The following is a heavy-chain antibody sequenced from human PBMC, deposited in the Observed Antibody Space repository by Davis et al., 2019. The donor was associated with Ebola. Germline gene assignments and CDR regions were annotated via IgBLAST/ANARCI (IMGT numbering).Heavy chain of an antibody. CDR1: GFTFSSYA. CDR3: ARVPHSLWFGELEDY. J-gene: IGHJ4*02. D-gene: IGHD3-10*01. CDR2: ISSSGSTI. Sequence: PGGSLRLSCAASGFTFSSYAMSWVRQAPGKGLEWVSYISSSGSTIYYADSVKGRFTISRDNAKNSLYLQMNSLRAEDTAVYYCARVPHSLWFGELEDYWGQGTLVTVSS. V-gene: IGHV3-48*03.